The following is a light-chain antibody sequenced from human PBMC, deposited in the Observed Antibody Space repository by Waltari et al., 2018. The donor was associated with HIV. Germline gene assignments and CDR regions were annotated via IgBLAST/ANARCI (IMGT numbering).Light chain of an antibody. CDR2: RDN. J-gene: IGLJ2*01. CDR3: AAWDDRLSGL. Sequence: QSVLTQPPSASGTPGPRVTISCSAGSSNTGLYHVSWYQQFPGTAPKLLIYRDNQRPPGVPDRFSGSKSGTSASLVISGLRSEDEADYYCAAWDDRLSGLFGGGTKVTVL. V-gene: IGLV1-47*01. CDR1: SSNTGLYH.